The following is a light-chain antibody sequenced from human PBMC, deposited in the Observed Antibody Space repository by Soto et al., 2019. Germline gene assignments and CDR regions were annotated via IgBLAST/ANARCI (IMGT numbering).Light chain of an antibody. CDR3: QQYDRYPLT. CDR1: QSISGW. Sequence: DIQMTQSPSTLSASVGDRVTITCRASQSISGWLAWYQQKPGKAPNLLISDASSLESGVPSRFSGSGSGTEFTLTISSLQTDDFATYYCQQYDRYPLTFGGGTKVEIK. V-gene: IGKV1-5*01. J-gene: IGKJ4*01. CDR2: DAS.